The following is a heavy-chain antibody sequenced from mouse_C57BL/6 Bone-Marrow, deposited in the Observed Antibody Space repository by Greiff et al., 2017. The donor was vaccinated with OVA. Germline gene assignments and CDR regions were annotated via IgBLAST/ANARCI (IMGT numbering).Heavy chain of an antibody. D-gene: IGHD4-1*02. CDR3: ARLNWDGAY. V-gene: IGHV5-6*01. CDR2: ISSGGSYT. J-gene: IGHJ3*01. Sequence: EVQRVESGGDLVKPGGSLKLSCAASGFTFSSYGMSWVRQTPDKRLEWVATISSGGSYTYYPDSVKGRFTISRDNAKNTLYLQMSSLKSEDTAMYYCARLNWDGAYWGQGTLVTVSA. CDR1: GFTFSSYG.